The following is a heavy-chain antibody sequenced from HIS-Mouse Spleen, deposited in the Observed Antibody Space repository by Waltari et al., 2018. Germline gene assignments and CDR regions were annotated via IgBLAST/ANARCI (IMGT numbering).Heavy chain of an antibody. V-gene: IGHV3-21*01. Sequence: EVQLVESGGCLVKPGGSLRLSCSSSGFTFRCYCLSWVRQAPGKGMEGVSSISSSSSYIYYADSVKGRFTISRDNAKNSLYLQMNSLRAEDTAVYYCARGSSSVPDYWGQGTLVTVSS. CDR2: ISSSSSYI. J-gene: IGHJ4*02. CDR3: ARGSSSVPDY. D-gene: IGHD6-6*01. CDR1: GFTFRCYC.